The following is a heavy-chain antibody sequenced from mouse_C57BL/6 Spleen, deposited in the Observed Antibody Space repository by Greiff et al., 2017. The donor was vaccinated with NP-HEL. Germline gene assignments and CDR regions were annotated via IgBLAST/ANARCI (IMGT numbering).Heavy chain of an antibody. D-gene: IGHD1-1*01. CDR3: ARSLYYGSSNWYFDV. J-gene: IGHJ1*03. Sequence: LKQPGAELVKPGASVKLSCKASGYTFTSYWMHWVKQRPGQGLEWIGMIHPNSGSTNYNEKFKSKATLTVDKSSSTAYMQLSSLTSEDSAVYYCARSLYYGSSNWYFDVWGTGTTVTVSS. CDR2: IHPNSGST. V-gene: IGHV1-64*01. CDR1: GYTFTSYW.